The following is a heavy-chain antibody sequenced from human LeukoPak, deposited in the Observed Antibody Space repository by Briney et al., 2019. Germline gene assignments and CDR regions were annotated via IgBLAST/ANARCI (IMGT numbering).Heavy chain of an antibody. Sequence: GGSLGLSCAASGFTFSSYAMSWVRQAPGKGLEWVSAISGSGGSTYYADSVKGRFTISRDNSKNTLYLQMNSLRAEDTAVYYCAKGAAYGSGSYYNSHNFDYWGQGTLATVSS. D-gene: IGHD3-10*01. CDR2: ISGSGGST. CDR1: GFTFSSYA. CDR3: AKGAAYGSGSYYNSHNFDY. J-gene: IGHJ4*02. V-gene: IGHV3-23*01.